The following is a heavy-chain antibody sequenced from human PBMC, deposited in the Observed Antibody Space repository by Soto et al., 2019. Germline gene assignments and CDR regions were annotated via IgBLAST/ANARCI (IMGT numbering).Heavy chain of an antibody. CDR1: GGSISNRGYY. CDR3: ARVEDIVLVPAALGFDP. D-gene: IGHD2-2*01. Sequence: SETLSLTCTVSGGSISNRGYYLSWIRQHPGKGLEWIGYIYYSGSTYYNPSLKSRITISVDTSKNQFSLKLSSVTAADTAVYYCARVEDIVLVPAALGFDPWGQGTLVTVSS. V-gene: IGHV4-31*03. J-gene: IGHJ5*02. CDR2: IYYSGST.